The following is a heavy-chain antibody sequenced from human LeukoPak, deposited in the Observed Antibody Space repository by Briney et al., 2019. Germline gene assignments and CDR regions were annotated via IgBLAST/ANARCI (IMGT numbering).Heavy chain of an antibody. CDR2: IYYSGST. J-gene: IGHJ3*02. CDR1: GGSISSGGYY. Sequence: SETLSLTCTVSGGSISSGGYYWSWIRQHPGKGLEWIGYIYYSGSTYYNPSLKSRVTISVDTSKNQFSLKLSSVTAADTAVYYCARVGYDFWSGSAGAFDIWGQGTMATVSS. D-gene: IGHD3-3*01. CDR3: ARVGYDFWSGSAGAFDI. V-gene: IGHV4-31*03.